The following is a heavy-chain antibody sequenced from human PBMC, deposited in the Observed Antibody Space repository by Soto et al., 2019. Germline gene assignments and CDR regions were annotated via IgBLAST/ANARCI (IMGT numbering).Heavy chain of an antibody. D-gene: IGHD1-26*01. CDR3: ARRSGGRRYNY. V-gene: IGHV4-39*01. CDR1: GGSISTSSYY. CDR2: VYYSGNN. J-gene: IGHJ4*02. Sequence: SETLSLTCTVSGGSISTSSYYWDWVRQPPGKGLEWIGNVYYSGNNHYNPSLKSRVTISIDTSKNQFSLKMDSVTAADTATYYCARRSGGRRYNYWGQGTVVT.